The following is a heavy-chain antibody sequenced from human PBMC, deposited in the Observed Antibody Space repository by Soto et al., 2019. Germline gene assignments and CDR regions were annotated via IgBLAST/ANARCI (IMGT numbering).Heavy chain of an antibody. CDR1: GFTFTSSA. V-gene: IGHV1-58*02. Sequence: ASVKVSCKASGFTFTSSAMQWVRQARGQRLEWIGWIVVGSGNTNYAQKFQERVTITRDMSTSTAYMELSSLRSEDTAVYYCAAVLNTPNFGVVLPWGQGTLVTVSS. D-gene: IGHD3-3*01. CDR3: AAVLNTPNFGVVLP. J-gene: IGHJ4*02. CDR2: IVVGSGNT.